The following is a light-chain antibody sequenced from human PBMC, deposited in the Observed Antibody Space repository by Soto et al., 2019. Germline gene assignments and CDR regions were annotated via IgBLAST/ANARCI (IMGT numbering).Light chain of an antibody. J-gene: IGKJ1*01. V-gene: IGKV3-20*01. CDR3: QQYGSSGT. CDR2: DAS. Sequence: EIVLTPSPGTLSLSPGERAPLSCRASQSVSNNYLAWYQQKPGQAPRLLIYDASSRATGIPDRFSGSGSGTDFTLTISRLEPEDFAVYYCQQYGSSGTFGQGTKVAIK. CDR1: QSVSNNY.